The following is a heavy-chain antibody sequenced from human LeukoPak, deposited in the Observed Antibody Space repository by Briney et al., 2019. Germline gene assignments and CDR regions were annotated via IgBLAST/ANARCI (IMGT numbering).Heavy chain of an antibody. V-gene: IGHV3-23*01. Sequence: GGSLRLSCAASGFTFSSYGMSWVRQAPGKGLEWVSAISGSGGSTYYADSVKGRFTISRDNSKNTLYLQMNSLRAEDTAVYYCAKPGASAITIFQKLVDGYFDYWGQGTLVTVSS. CDR3: AKPGASAITIFQKLVDGYFDY. J-gene: IGHJ4*02. CDR1: GFTFSSYG. D-gene: IGHD3-9*01. CDR2: ISGSGGST.